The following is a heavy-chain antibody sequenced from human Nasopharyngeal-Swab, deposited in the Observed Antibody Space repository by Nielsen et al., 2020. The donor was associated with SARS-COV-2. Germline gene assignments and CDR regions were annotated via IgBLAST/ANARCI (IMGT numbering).Heavy chain of an antibody. CDR3: ARVPVYSGTYYAFDI. CDR2: IRTYNGDT. CDR1: GYTFTNYG. J-gene: IGHJ3*02. D-gene: IGHD1-26*01. V-gene: IGHV1-18*01. Sequence: ASAKVSCKVSGYTFTNYGITWVRQAPGQGLEWMAWIRTYNGDTRYAQNFQGRVTVTTDTSTTTAYMEVRSLRSDDTAVYYCARVPVYSGTYYAFDIWGQGTMVTVSS.